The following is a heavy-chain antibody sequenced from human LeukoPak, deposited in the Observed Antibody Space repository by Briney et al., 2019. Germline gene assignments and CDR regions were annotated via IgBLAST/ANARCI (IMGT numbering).Heavy chain of an antibody. V-gene: IGHV4-39*01. D-gene: IGHD6-19*01. CDR3: ARHRREYRSGWYGFGY. CDR1: GGSISSSSYY. J-gene: IGHJ4*02. CDR2: IYNTEST. Sequence: SETLSLTCTVSGGSISSSSYYWGWIRQPPGKGLEWTGSIYNTESTHYNPSHKRPVTISVALSKTQFTLKLSSVTAAHTAACYCARHRREYRSGWYGFGYWGQGTRVTVSS.